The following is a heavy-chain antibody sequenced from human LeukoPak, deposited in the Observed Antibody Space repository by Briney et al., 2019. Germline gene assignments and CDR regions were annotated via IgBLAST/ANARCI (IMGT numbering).Heavy chain of an antibody. Sequence: SVKVSCKASGYTFTGYYMHWVRQAPGQGLEWMGRINPNSGGTNYAQKFQGRVTMTRDTSISTAYMELSRLRSDDGAVYYCARFVDTGMDAFDIWGQGTMVPVSS. D-gene: IGHD5-18*01. CDR1: GYTFTGYY. V-gene: IGHV1-2*06. CDR3: ARFVDTGMDAFDI. J-gene: IGHJ3*02. CDR2: INPNSGGT.